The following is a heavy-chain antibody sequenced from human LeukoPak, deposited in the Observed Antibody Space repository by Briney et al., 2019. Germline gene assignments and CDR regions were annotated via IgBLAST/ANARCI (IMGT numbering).Heavy chain of an antibody. D-gene: IGHD3-3*01. CDR2: INHSGST. CDR1: GGSFSGYY. J-gene: IGHJ6*02. V-gene: IGHV4-34*01. Sequence: PSETLSLTCAVYGGSFSGYYWSWIRQPPGKGLGWIGEINHSGSTNYNPSLKSRVTISVDTSKNQFSLKLSSVTAADTAVYYCARGVLEWLPRYYYYGMDVWGQGTTVTVSS. CDR3: ARGVLEWLPRYYYYGMDV.